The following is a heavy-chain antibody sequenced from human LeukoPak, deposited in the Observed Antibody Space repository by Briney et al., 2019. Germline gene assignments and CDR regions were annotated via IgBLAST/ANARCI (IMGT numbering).Heavy chain of an antibody. J-gene: IGHJ3*02. D-gene: IGHD3-22*01. CDR2: IYYSGST. Sequence: PSQTLFLTCTVSGGSISSGGYYWSWIRQHPGKGLEWIGYIYYSGSTYYNPSLKSRVTISVDTSKNQFSLKLSSVTAADTAVYYCARERLIRTFDIWGQGTMVTVSS. V-gene: IGHV4-31*03. CDR3: ARERLIRTFDI. CDR1: GGSISSGGYY.